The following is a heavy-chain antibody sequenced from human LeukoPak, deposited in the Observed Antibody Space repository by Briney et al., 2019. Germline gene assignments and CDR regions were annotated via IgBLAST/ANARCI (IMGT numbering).Heavy chain of an antibody. CDR2: FDPEDGET. CDR3: ATGWELLRAFDI. D-gene: IGHD1-26*01. J-gene: IGHJ3*02. Sequence: ASVKVSCKVSGYTLTELSMHWVRQAPGKGLEWMGGFDPEDGETIYAQKFQGRVTMTEDTSTDTAYMELSSLRSEDTAVYYCATGWELLRAFDIWGQGTMVTVFS. V-gene: IGHV1-24*01. CDR1: GYTLTELS.